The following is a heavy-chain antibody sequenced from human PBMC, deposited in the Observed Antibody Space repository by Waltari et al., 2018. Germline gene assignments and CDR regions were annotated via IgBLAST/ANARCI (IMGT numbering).Heavy chain of an antibody. D-gene: IGHD4-17*01. J-gene: IGHJ3*02. CDR1: GYTFTNYG. Sequence: QVQLVQSGAEVKKPGASVKVSCKASGYTFTNYGITWVRQAPGQGLEWMGWISGYNGNTNYAQKLQGRVTTTTDTSTRTAYMELRSLRSDDTAMYYCARVIYGDQGAFDIWGQGTMVTVSS. V-gene: IGHV1-18*01. CDR3: ARVIYGDQGAFDI. CDR2: ISGYNGNT.